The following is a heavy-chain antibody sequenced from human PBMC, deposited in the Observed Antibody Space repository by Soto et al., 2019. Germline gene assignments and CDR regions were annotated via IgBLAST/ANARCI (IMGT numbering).Heavy chain of an antibody. V-gene: IGHV3-15*07. CDR1: GFTFSNAW. D-gene: IGHD2-15*01. Sequence: GGSLRLSCAASGFTFSNAWMNWVRQAPGKGLEWVGRIKSKTDGGTTDYAAPVKGRFTISRDDSKNTLYLQMNSLKTEDTAVYYCTTDFYCSGGSCYFTFREGWFDPWGQGTLVTVSS. CDR3: TTDFYCSGGSCYFTFREGWFDP. CDR2: IKSKTDGGTT. J-gene: IGHJ5*02.